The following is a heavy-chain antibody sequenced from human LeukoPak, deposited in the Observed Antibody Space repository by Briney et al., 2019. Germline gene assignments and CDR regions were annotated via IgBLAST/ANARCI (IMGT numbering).Heavy chain of an antibody. Sequence: GGSLRLSCSASGFTFSTYWMSWVRQAPGKGLEWVANMRRDGNEIYYLDSVRGRFTISRDNAKNSLYLQMNSLRAEDTAVYYCARRTKYSSSWTPSYYFDYWGQGTLVTVSS. V-gene: IGHV3-7*01. D-gene: IGHD6-13*01. CDR2: MRRDGNEI. CDR1: GFTFSTYW. J-gene: IGHJ4*02. CDR3: ARRTKYSSSWTPSYYFDY.